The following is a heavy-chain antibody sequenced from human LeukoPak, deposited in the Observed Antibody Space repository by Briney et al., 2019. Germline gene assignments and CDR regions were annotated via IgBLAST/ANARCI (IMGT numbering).Heavy chain of an antibody. CDR1: GGSFSSYY. CDR2: INHRGDT. V-gene: IGHV4-34*01. D-gene: IGHD1-1*01. J-gene: IGHJ4*03. Sequence: SAETLSLTCAVYGGSFSSYYWSWIRQSPGKGLEWIAEINHRGDTNYNPSVKSRVTISVDTSKNQFSLKVTSLTAADTAVYYCARGPTISETGYFDYWGEGTLVTVSS. CDR3: ARGPTISETGYFDY.